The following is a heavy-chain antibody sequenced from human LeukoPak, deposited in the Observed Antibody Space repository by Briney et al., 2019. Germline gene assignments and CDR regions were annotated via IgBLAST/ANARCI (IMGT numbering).Heavy chain of an antibody. Sequence: SETLSLTCTVSGGSISSGDYYWSWTRQPPGKGLEWIGYIYYSGSTYYNPSLKSRVTISVDTSKNQFSLKLSSVTAADTAVYYCARTIFGEVEYYYYMDVWGKGTTVTVSS. CDR3: ARTIFGEVEYYYYMDV. J-gene: IGHJ6*03. D-gene: IGHD3-3*01. V-gene: IGHV4-30-4*08. CDR2: IYYSGST. CDR1: GGSISSGDYY.